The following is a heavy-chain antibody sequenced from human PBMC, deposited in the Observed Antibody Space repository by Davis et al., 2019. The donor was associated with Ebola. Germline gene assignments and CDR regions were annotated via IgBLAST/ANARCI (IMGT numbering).Heavy chain of an antibody. V-gene: IGHV5-51*01. J-gene: IGHJ5*02. CDR1: GYSFTSYW. Sequence: KVSCKGSGYSFTSYWIGWVCQMPGKGLEWMGIIYPGDSDTRYSPSFQGQVTISADKSISTVYLQWSSLKASDTAMYYCARQMTRLYNWFDPWGQGTLVTVSS. CDR3: ARQMTRLYNWFDP. CDR2: IYPGDSDT.